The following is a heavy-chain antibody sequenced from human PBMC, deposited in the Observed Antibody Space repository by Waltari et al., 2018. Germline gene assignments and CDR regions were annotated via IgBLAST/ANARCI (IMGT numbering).Heavy chain of an antibody. Sequence: EVHLVQSGAEVKTPGATVNISSKASRSTFTAYYLHWVQQAPGKGVGWMGRVDPEDGETKYAEKFQGRVTITADTSTDTAYMELSSVRAEDTAVYYCASERRRFGEWLGPGWDYWGQGPRVTVTA. J-gene: IGHJ4*02. CDR1: RSTFTAYY. D-gene: IGHD3-3*01. CDR2: VDPEDGET. V-gene: IGHV1-69-2*01. CDR3: ASERRRFGEWLGPGWDY.